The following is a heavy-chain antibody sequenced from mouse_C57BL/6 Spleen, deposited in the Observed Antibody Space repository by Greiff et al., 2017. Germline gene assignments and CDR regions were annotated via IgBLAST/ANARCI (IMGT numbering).Heavy chain of an antibody. V-gene: IGHV1-62-2*01. D-gene: IGHD2-1*01. CDR1: GYTFTEYT. CDR2: FYPGSGSI. J-gene: IGHJ2*01. CDR3: ARHEEGYGNYDY. Sequence: VKLVESGAELVKPGASVKLSCKASGYTFTEYTIHWVKQRSGQGLEWIGWFYPGSGSIKYNEKFKDKATLTADKSSSTVYMELSRLTSEDSAVYFCARHEEGYGNYDYWGQGTTLTVSS.